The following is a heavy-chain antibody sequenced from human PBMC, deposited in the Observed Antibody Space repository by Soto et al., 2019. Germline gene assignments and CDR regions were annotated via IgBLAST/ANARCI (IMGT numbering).Heavy chain of an antibody. J-gene: IGHJ4*02. Sequence: QLVQSGGEVKKSGASVRVSCKASGYAFSFGFSWVRQAPGQGLEWMGWISASDGSTNSAPKFRGRSTMTTDTSTNTAYMDLLSLTSDDTAVYFCATYYFGSGSYYRFDNWGQGTLVTVSS. D-gene: IGHD3-10*01. V-gene: IGHV1-18*01. CDR3: ATYYFGSGSYYRFDN. CDR1: GYAFSFG. CDR2: ISASDGST.